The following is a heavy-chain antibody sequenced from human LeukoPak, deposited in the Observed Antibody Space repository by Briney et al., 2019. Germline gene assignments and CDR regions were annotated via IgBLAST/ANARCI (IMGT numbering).Heavy chain of an antibody. CDR3: ARPMVRGVLRTAFDY. Sequence: ASVKVSCKASGYTFTSYGISWVRQAPGQGLEWMGGIIPIFGTANYAQKFQGRVTITADESTSTAYMELSSLRSEDTAVYYCARPMVRGVLRTAFDYWGQGTLVTVSS. CDR1: GYTFTSYG. D-gene: IGHD3-10*01. CDR2: IIPIFGTA. V-gene: IGHV1-69*13. J-gene: IGHJ4*02.